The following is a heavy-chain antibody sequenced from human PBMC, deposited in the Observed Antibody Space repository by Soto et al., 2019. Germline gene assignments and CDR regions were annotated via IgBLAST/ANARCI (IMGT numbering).Heavy chain of an antibody. Sequence: GASVKVSCKASGYTFSKYGMHWVRKAPGQRLEWMGWIRVSSGYTEYSQKFQGRVTITRDTSASTAYMELSSLRAEDTAVYFCARFTPWRPGFFLSYYRNHSGPTCAYYGMDVWGQGTQVTISS. CDR1: GYTFSKYG. D-gene: IGHD1-26*01. V-gene: IGHV1-3*01. CDR2: IRVSSGYT. J-gene: IGHJ6*02. CDR3: ARFTPWRPGFFLSYYRNHSGPTCAYYGMDV.